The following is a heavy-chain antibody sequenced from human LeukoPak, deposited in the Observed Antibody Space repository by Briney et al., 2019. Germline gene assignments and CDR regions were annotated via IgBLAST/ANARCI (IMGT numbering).Heavy chain of an antibody. CDR1: GGTFSSYA. Sequence: SVKVSCEASGGTFSSYAISWVRQAPGQGLEWMGGIIPIFGTANYAQKFQGRVTITADESTSTAYMELSSLRSEDTAVYYCATLKSGLVVAATGPYNWFDPWGQGTLVTVSS. V-gene: IGHV1-69*01. D-gene: IGHD2-15*01. CDR3: ATLKSGLVVAATGPYNWFDP. J-gene: IGHJ5*02. CDR2: IIPIFGTA.